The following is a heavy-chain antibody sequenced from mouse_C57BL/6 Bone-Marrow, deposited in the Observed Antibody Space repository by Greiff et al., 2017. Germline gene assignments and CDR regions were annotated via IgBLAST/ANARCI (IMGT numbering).Heavy chain of an antibody. D-gene: IGHD2-4*01. CDR1: GYTFTDYS. J-gene: IGHJ3*01. CDR3: ADYETWFAY. V-gene: IGHV1-19*01. CDR2: ISPYIGGS. Sequence: VQLQQSGPVLVQPGASVKMSCKASGYTFTDYSLNWVKQSLGKSLEWIGVISPYIGGSSDNQKFKGKATLTVDKSSSTAYMELNSLTSVDSAVYYCADYETWFAYWGQGTLVTVSA.